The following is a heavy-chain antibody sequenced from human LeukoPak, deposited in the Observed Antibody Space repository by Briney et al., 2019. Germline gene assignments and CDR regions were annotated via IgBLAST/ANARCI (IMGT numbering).Heavy chain of an antibody. D-gene: IGHD3-10*01. CDR2: IYTSGST. J-gene: IGHJ5*02. V-gene: IGHV4-4*07. CDR3: ARHTLLWFGVHKSGFDP. CDR1: GGSISSYY. Sequence: SETPSLTCTVSGGSISSYYWSWIRQPAGKGLEWIGRIYTSGSTNYNPSRKSRVTISVDTSKNQFSLKLSSVTAADTAVYYCARHTLLWFGVHKSGFDPWGQGTLVTVSS.